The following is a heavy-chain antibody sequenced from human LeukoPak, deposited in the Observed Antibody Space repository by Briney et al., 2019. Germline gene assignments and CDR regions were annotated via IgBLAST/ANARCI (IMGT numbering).Heavy chain of an antibody. CDR3: ARDPSSGYSGGDGFDY. CDR1: GVSISSNTYY. J-gene: IGHJ4*02. Sequence: SETLSLTCTVSGVSISSNTYYWGWIRQPPGKGLEWIGSIYYSGSTYYNLCLKSLVTISVDTSKNQFSLKLSSVTAADTAVYYCARDPSSGYSGGDGFDYWGQGTLVTVSS. V-gene: IGHV4-39*07. CDR2: IYYSGST. D-gene: IGHD6-13*01.